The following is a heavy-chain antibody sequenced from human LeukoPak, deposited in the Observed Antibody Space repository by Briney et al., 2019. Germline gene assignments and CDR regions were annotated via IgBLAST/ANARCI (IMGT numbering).Heavy chain of an antibody. CDR3: ARRRCSGGSCYSHIRWFDP. J-gene: IGHJ5*02. CDR2: INHSGST. V-gene: IGHV4-34*01. CDR1: GGSFSGYY. Sequence: SETLSLTCAVYGGSFSGYYWSWIRQPPGKGLEWIGEINHSGSTNYNPSLKSRVTISVDTSKNQFSLKLSSVTAADTAVYYCARRRCSGGSCYSHIRWFDPWGQGTLVTVSS. D-gene: IGHD2-15*01.